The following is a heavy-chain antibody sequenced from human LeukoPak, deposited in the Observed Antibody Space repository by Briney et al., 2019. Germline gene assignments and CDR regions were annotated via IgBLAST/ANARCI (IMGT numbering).Heavy chain of an antibody. CDR2: ISFDGNDK. Sequence: GRSLRLSCAASGFGFGSYNMYWVRQAPGKGLEWVTLISFDGNDKKYADSVKGRFTISRDNAKSSLNLQMNSLRAEDTAVYYCARDLAITMLRGVLDWGQGTLVTVSS. J-gene: IGHJ4*02. CDR3: ARDLAITMLRGVLD. D-gene: IGHD3-10*01. V-gene: IGHV3-30*03. CDR1: GFGFGSYN.